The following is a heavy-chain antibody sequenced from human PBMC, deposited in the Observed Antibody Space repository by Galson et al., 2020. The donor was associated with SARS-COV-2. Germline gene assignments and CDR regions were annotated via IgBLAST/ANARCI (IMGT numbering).Heavy chain of an antibody. D-gene: IGHD2-21*01. V-gene: IGHV3-30*04. CDR1: GFTFSSYA. J-gene: IGHJ4*02. Sequence: SCAASGFTFSSYAMHWVRQAPGKGLEWVAVISYDGSNKYYADSVKGRFTISRDNSKNTLYLQMNSLRAEDTAVYYCARDSIVVFDYWGQGTLVTVSS. CDR3: ARDSIVVFDY. CDR2: ISYDGSNK.